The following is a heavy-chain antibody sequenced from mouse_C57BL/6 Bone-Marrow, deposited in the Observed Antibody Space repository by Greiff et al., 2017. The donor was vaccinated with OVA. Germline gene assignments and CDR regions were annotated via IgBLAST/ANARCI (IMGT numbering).Heavy chain of an antibody. V-gene: IGHV8-12*01. CDR3: ARRGGDYYGSSYAWYFDV. CDR2: IYWDDDK. D-gene: IGHD1-1*01. Sequence: ESGPGILQSSQTLSLTCSFSGFSLSTSGMGVSWIRQPSGKGLEWLAHIYWDDDKRYNPSLKSRLPISKDTSRNQLFLKITSVDTADTATYYCARRGGDYYGSSYAWYFDVWGTGTTVTVSS. J-gene: IGHJ1*03. CDR1: GFSLSTSGMG.